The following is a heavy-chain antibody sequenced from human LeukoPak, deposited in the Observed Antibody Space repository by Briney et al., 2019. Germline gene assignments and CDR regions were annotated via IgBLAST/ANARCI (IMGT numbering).Heavy chain of an antibody. CDR2: IRYDGSYK. Sequence: VQLVESGGGVVQPGGSLRLSCAASGFTFSNNGTHWVRQAPGKGLEWVAFIRYDGSYKYYADSVKGRFTISRDNSKNTLYLQMNSLRAEDTAVYYCAEDRGWELLYLDYWGQGTLVTVSS. D-gene: IGHD1-26*01. CDR1: GFTFSNNG. V-gene: IGHV3-30*02. CDR3: AEDRGWELLYLDY. J-gene: IGHJ4*02.